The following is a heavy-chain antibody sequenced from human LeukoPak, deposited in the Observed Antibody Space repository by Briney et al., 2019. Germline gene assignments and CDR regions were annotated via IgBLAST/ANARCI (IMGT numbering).Heavy chain of an antibody. V-gene: IGHV4-61*01. CDR3: ARDGDYDGAFDY. CDR2: IYYSGST. J-gene: IGHJ4*02. D-gene: IGHD3-22*01. CDR1: GGSTTSSIYS. Sequence: SETLSLTCTVSGGSTTSSIYSWSWIRQPPGKGLEWIGYIYYSGSTNYNPSLKSRVTISVDTSKNQFSLKLSSVTAADTAVYYCARDGDYDGAFDYWGQGTLVTVSS.